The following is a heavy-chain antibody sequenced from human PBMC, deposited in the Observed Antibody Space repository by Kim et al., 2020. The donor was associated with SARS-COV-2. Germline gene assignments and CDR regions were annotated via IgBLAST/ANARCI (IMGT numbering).Heavy chain of an antibody. Sequence: LSLTCLVSGGSITSADNYWHWIRQHPGKGLEWVGYIYNSGSTYYNPSLKSRVTISVDTSKNLFSLTLSSVTAADTAVYYCVTDYGSGTTWGQGILVTVSS. V-gene: IGHV4-31*03. CDR1: GGSITSADNY. CDR3: VTDYGSGTT. CDR2: IYNSGST. D-gene: IGHD3-10*01. J-gene: IGHJ5*02.